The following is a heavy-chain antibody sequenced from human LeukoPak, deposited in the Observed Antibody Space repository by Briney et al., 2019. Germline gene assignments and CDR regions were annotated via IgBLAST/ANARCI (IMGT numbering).Heavy chain of an antibody. CDR1: GFTFSSYS. D-gene: IGHD1-26*01. CDR2: ISSSSSYI. CDR3: ARDSGSYREKDSFGY. V-gene: IGHV3-21*01. Sequence: PGGSLRLSFAASGFTFSSYSMNWVRQAPGKGLEWVSSISSSSSYIYYADSVKGRFTISRDNAKNSLYLQMNSLRAEDTAVYYCARDSGSYREKDSFGYWGQGTLVTVSS. J-gene: IGHJ4*02.